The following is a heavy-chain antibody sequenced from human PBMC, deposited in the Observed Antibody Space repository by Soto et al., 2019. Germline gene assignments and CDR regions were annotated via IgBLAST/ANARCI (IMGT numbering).Heavy chain of an antibody. CDR2: VNFRGDVT. CDR3: ADDVIGTTRGS. V-gene: IGHV3-23*01. D-gene: IGHD1-7*01. CDR1: GFTLGDHA. J-gene: IGHJ5*02. Sequence: GGSLRLSCSASGFTLGDHAMSWFRQAPGKGLEWVSTVNFRGDVTYYADSVRGRFTISRDNSKNTLFLQMSSLRAEDTALYYCADDVIGTTRGSWGQGTLVTVSS.